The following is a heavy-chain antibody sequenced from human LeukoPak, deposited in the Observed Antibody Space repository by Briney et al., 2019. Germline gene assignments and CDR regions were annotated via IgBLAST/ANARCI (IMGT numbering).Heavy chain of an antibody. CDR1: GGSISSSNW. J-gene: IGHJ4*02. D-gene: IGHD3-22*01. Sequence: PSGTLSLTCAVSGGSISSSNWWSWVRQPPGKGLEWIGEINHSGSTNYNPSLKSRVTISVDTSKNQFSLKLSSVTAADTAVYYCARGWRTTYYYDSSGPYYFDYWGQGTLVTVSS. CDR3: ARGWRTTYYYDSSGPYYFDY. CDR2: INHSGST. V-gene: IGHV4-4*02.